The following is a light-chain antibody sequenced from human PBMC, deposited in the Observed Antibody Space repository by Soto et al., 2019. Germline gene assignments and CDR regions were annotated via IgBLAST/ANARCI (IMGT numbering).Light chain of an antibody. CDR1: QAISHY. J-gene: IGKJ3*01. CDR3: QKYDSAPFT. CDR2: GSS. V-gene: IGKV1-27*01. Sequence: DVQMTQSPSPLSASVGDRVTIACRASQAISHYLAWYQQKPGKVPELLIYGSSTLQSGVPSRFSRSGSGTDFTLTISSLQPEDVATYYCQKYDSAPFTFGPGTKVDIK.